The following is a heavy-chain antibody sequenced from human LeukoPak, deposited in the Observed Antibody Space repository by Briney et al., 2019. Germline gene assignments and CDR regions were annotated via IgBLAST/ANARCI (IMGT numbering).Heavy chain of an antibody. J-gene: IGHJ4*02. CDR2: IRSKTDGGTT. V-gene: IGHV3-15*01. CDR1: GFPFSSYA. CDR3: TTDYYDSSAYPLNFDY. D-gene: IGHD3-22*01. Sequence: PGGSLRLSCSASGFPFSSYAMHWARQAPGKGLEWVGRIRSKTDGGTTDYAAPVKGRFTISRDDSKNTLYLQMNSLKTEDTAVYYCTTDYYDSSAYPLNFDYWGQGTLVTVSS.